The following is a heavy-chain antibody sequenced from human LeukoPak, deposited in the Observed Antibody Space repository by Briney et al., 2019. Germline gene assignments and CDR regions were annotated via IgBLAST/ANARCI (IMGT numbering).Heavy chain of an antibody. V-gene: IGHV1-69*13. Sequence: GASVKVSCKASVGTFSSYAISWVRQAPGQGLEWMGGVIPIFGTANYAQKLQGRVTITADESTSTAYMELSSLRSEDTAVYYCASQNPIVVVTAAKGHFFDYWGQGTLVTVSS. CDR1: VGTFSSYA. D-gene: IGHD2-2*01. CDR3: ASQNPIVVVTAAKGHFFDY. CDR2: VIPIFGTA. J-gene: IGHJ4*02.